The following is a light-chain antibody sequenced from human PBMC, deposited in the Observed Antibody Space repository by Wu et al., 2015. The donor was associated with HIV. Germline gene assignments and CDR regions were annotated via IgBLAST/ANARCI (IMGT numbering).Light chain of an antibody. Sequence: DIQMTQSPSSLSASVGDKVIITCRASQSVGTNLNWYQLKPGKAPKLLIYGSFTLQRGVPSRFSGTVYGTYFTLTINSLQPEDFGTYYCQQTQDFPLTFGGGTKVDI. CDR1: QSVGTN. CDR2: GSF. J-gene: IGKJ4*01. CDR3: QQTQDFPLT. V-gene: IGKV1-39*01.